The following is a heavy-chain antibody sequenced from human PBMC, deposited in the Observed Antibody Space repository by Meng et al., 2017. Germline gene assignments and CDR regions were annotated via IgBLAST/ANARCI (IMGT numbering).Heavy chain of an antibody. D-gene: IGHD3-22*01. CDR2: ISSSGSTI. J-gene: IGHJ4*02. CDR1: GFTFSDYY. CDR3: ASGTYYYDSSGYYDVGKVDY. V-gene: IGHV3-11*04. Sequence: GESLKISCAASGFTFSDYYMSWIRQAPGKGLEWVSYISSSGSTIYYADSVKGRFTISRDNAKTSLYPKMNSLRAEDTAVYYCASGTYYYDSSGYYDVGKVDYWGQGTLVTVSS.